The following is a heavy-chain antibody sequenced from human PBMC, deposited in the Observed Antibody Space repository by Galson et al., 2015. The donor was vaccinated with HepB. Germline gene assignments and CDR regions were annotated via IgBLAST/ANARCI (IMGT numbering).Heavy chain of an antibody. V-gene: IGHV3-21*01. D-gene: IGHD3-10*01. CDR1: GFTFSTYS. Sequence: SLRLSCAASGFTFSTYSMNWVRQAPGKGLEWVSSISGSSYYIYYADSVKGRFTISRDNAKNSLYLQMNSLRAEDTAVYYCATDRAPGYYFDYWGQGTLVTVSS. J-gene: IGHJ4*02. CDR3: ATDRAPGYYFDY. CDR2: ISGSSYYI.